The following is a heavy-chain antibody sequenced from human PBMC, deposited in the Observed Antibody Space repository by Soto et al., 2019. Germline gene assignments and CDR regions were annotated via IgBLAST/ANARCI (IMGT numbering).Heavy chain of an antibody. CDR3: ARDANVDIVATIGDFDI. D-gene: IGHD5-12*01. Sequence: ASVKVSCKASGYTFTGYYMHWVRQAPGQGLEWMGWINPNSGGTNYAQKFQGWVTMTRDTSISTAYMELSRLRSDDTAVYYCARDANVDIVATIGDFDIWGQGTMVTVSS. V-gene: IGHV1-2*04. CDR1: GYTFTGYY. CDR2: INPNSGGT. J-gene: IGHJ3*02.